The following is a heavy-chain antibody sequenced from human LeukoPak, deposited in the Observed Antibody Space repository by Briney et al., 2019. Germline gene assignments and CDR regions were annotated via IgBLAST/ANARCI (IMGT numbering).Heavy chain of an antibody. CDR3: ARTPESLDYYDSSQAGAFDI. D-gene: IGHD3-22*01. CDR1: GGTFSSYA. J-gene: IGHJ3*02. Sequence: GSSVKVSCKASGGTFSSYAISWVRQAPGQGLEWMGGIIPIFGTANYAQKLQGRVTMTTDTSTSTAYMELRSLRSDDTAVYYCARTPESLDYYDSSQAGAFDIWGQGTMVTVSS. V-gene: IGHV1-69*05. CDR2: IIPIFGTA.